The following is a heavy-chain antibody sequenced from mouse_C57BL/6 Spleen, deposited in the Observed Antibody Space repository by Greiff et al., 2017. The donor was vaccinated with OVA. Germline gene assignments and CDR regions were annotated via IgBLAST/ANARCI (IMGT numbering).Heavy chain of an antibody. CDR1: GYTFTSYW. Sequence: VQLQQPGAELVRPGSSVKLSCKASGYTFTSYWMHWVKQRPIQGLEWIGNIDPSDSETHYNQKFKDKATLTVDKSSSTAYMQLSSLTSEDSAVYYCARGKPLAMDYWGQGTSVTVSS. V-gene: IGHV1-52*01. J-gene: IGHJ4*01. CDR3: ARGKPLAMDY. CDR2: IDPSDSET.